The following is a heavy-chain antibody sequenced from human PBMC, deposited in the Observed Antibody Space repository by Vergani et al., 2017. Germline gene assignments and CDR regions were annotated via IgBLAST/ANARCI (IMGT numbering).Heavy chain of an antibody. D-gene: IGHD6-6*01. CDR1: GFTSAGYA. CDR2: ISWNSNSI. Sequence: EVQLEESGGGLVLPGRPLRLSCVASGFTSAGYAMHWVRQAPGKGLEWVSGISWNSNSIGYADSVKGRFTISRDNAKNSLYLQMNRLRAEDTALYYCAKDLGTSSGGGWFDPWGQGTLVTVSS. CDR3: AKDLGTSSGGGWFDP. J-gene: IGHJ5*02. V-gene: IGHV3-9*02.